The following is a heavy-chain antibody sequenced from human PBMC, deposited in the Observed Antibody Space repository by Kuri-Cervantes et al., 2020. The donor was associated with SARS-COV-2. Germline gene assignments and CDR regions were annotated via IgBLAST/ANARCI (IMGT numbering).Heavy chain of an antibody. CDR3: ARYWAAFDI. CDR2: INQDGSEK. J-gene: IGHJ3*02. V-gene: IGHV3-7*01. Sequence: GGSLRLSCAASGFIFNDYWMSWVRQAPGKGLEWVANINQDGSEKYYVDSVKGRFTISRDNAKNSLYLQMNSLRAEDTAVYYCARYWAAFDIWGQGTMVTVSS. D-gene: IGHD2-15*01. CDR1: GFIFNDYW.